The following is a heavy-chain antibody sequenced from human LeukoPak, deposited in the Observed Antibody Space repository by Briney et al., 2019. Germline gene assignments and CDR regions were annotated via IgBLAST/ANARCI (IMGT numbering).Heavy chain of an antibody. CDR2: ISGSGGST. CDR3: ARTADDGSSWYTDFDY. J-gene: IGHJ4*02. V-gene: IGHV3-23*01. Sequence: PGGSLRLSCAASGFTFSSYAMSWVRQAPGKGPEWVSAISGSGGSTYYADSVKGRFTISRDNSKNTLYLQMNSLRAEDTAVYYCARTADDGSSWYTDFDYWGQGTLVTVSS. D-gene: IGHD6-13*01. CDR1: GFTFSSYA.